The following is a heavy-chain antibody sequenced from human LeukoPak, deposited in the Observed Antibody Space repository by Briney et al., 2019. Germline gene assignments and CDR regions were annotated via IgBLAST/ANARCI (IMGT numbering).Heavy chain of an antibody. J-gene: IGHJ4*02. CDR2: ISYDGSNK. D-gene: IGHD5-24*01. CDR3: ARDGYNYAGSDY. V-gene: IGHV3-30*04. CDR1: GFTFSSYA. Sequence: GRSLRLSCAASGFTFSSYAMHWVRQAPGKGLEWVAVISYDGSNKYYADSVKGRFTISRDNAKNSLYLQMNSLRAEDTAVYYCARDGYNYAGSDYWGQGTLATVSS.